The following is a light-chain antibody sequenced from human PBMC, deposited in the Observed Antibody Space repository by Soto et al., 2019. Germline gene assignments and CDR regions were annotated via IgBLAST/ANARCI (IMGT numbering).Light chain of an antibody. CDR1: SSDVGGYNY. J-gene: IGLJ2*01. CDR2: DVS. Sequence: QSALTQRASVSGSPGQSITISCTGTSSDVGGYNYVVWHQQHPGKAPKVLIHDVSRRPSRVSERFSGSKSGDTASLTISGLQAEDEADYYCSSYSSSGFEVFGVGTKVTVL. V-gene: IGLV2-14*03. CDR3: SSYSSSGFEV.